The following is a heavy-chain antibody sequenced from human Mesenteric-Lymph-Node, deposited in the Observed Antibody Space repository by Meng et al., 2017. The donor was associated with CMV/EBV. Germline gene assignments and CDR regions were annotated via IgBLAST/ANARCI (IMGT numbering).Heavy chain of an antibody. J-gene: IGHJ5*02. CDR3: ARELLSSTSSGFDP. Sequence: SETLSLTCTVSGGSISSGGYYWSWIRQHPGKGLEWIGYIYYSGSTYYNPSLKSRVTISVDTSKNQFSLKLSSVTAADTAVYYCARELLSSTSSGFDPWGQGTLVTVSS. V-gene: IGHV4-31*03. CDR2: IYYSGST. D-gene: IGHD2-2*01. CDR1: GGSISSGGYY.